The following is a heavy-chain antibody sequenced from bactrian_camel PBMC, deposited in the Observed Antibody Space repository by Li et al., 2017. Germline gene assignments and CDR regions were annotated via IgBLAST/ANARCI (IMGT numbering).Heavy chain of an antibody. Sequence: HVQLVESGGGSVQSGGSLRLSCGASSGTYSKYSVSWFRQAHGKEREEVATIEGDGSTTYADSMKGRFTISKDNAKNTLYLQMDSLKPEDTSVYYCVADSWRCEWFDDYKNWGQGTQVTVS. J-gene: IGHJ4*01. V-gene: IGHV3S53*01. CDR2: IEGDGST. CDR1: SGTYSKYS. D-gene: IGHD2*01. CDR3: VADSWRCEWFDDYKN.